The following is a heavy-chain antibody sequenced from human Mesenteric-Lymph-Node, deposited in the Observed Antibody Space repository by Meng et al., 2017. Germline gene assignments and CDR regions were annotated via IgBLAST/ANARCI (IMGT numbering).Heavy chain of an antibody. CDR2: ISGSGGST. D-gene: IGHD5-24*01. CDR1: GFTFGSYA. J-gene: IGHJ4*02. V-gene: IGHV3-23*01. Sequence: EVQRLESGGGLVQPGGSLRLSCAASGFTFGSYAMSWVRQAPGKGLEWVSTISGSGGSTYYADSVKGRFTISRDNSKNTLYLQMNSLRAEDTAVYYCAKPPADGYNYVDYWGQGTLVTVSS. CDR3: AKPPADGYNYVDY.